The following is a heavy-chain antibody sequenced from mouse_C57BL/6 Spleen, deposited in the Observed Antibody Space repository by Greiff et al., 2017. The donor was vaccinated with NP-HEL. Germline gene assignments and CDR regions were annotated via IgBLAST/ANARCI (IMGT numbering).Heavy chain of an antibody. J-gene: IGHJ4*01. D-gene: IGHD4-1*01. Sequence: QVQLKQPGAELVKPGASVKMSCKASGYTFTSYWITWVKQRPGQGLEWIGDIYPGSGSTNYNEKFKSKATLTVDTSSSTAYMQLSSLTSEDSAVYYCARANWEFYYAMDYWGQGTSVTVSS. CDR3: ARANWEFYYAMDY. CDR2: IYPGSGST. CDR1: GYTFTSYW. V-gene: IGHV1-55*01.